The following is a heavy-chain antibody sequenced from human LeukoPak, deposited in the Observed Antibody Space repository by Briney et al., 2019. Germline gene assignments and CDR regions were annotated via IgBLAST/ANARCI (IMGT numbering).Heavy chain of an antibody. Sequence: PGGSLRLSCAASGFTFSSYGMHWVRQAPGKGLEWVAVIWYDGSNKYYADSVKGRFTISRDNSKNTLYLQMNSLRAEDTAVYYCARPATVLPSNYFDYWGQGTLVTVSS. CDR3: ARPATVLPSNYFDY. D-gene: IGHD4-11*01. J-gene: IGHJ4*02. CDR2: IWYDGSNK. V-gene: IGHV3-33*01. CDR1: GFTFSSYG.